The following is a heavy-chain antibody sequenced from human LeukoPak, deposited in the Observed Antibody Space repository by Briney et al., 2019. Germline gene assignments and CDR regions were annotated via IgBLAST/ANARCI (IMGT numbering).Heavy chain of an antibody. Sequence: GGSLTLSCAASGSTFSIYWMRSGRQAPRKGLGWVSRINSDVSSTSYADSVKGQSTLSRDNANNTLYLQMTSLRAEDRAVYYCPRDGVTMVRGCWFDPWGEGTLVTVSS. CDR2: INSDVSST. CDR3: PRDGVTMVRGCWFDP. D-gene: IGHD3-10*01. CDR1: GSTFSIYW. J-gene: IGHJ5*02. V-gene: IGHV3-74*01.